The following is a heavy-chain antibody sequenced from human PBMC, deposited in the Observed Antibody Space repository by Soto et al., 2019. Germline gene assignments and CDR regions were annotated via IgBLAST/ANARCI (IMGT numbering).Heavy chain of an antibody. J-gene: IGHJ6*02. D-gene: IGHD1-26*01. V-gene: IGHV3-30-3*01. CDR3: TRVGVGWSYGNGMDV. CDR1: GFPFSGFS. CDR2: ISHDGGNR. Sequence: PEGSLRLSCAASGFPFSGFSMNWVRQAPGKGPEWVAVISHDGGNRHHADPVKGRFTISRDNSNKMLYLEMNTLRVEDTAVYYCTRVGVGWSYGNGMDVWGQGTTVTVSS.